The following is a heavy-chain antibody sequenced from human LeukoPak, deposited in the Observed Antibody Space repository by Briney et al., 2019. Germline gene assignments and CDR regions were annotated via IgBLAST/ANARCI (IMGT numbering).Heavy chain of an antibody. CDR1: GYTFTGYY. Sequence: EASVKVSCKASGYTFTGYYMHWVRQAPGQGLEWMGWINPNSGGTNYAQKFQGRVTMTRDTSISTAYMELSRLRSDDTALYYYARAPITSPFYFDYWGQGTLVTVSS. CDR3: ARAPITSPFYFDY. CDR2: INPNSGGT. V-gene: IGHV1-2*02. D-gene: IGHD2-2*01. J-gene: IGHJ4*02.